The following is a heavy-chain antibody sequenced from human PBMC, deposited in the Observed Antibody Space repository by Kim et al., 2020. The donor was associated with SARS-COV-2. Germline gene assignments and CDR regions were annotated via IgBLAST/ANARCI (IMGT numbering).Heavy chain of an antibody. J-gene: IGHJ6*02. CDR2: INAGNGNT. CDR1: GYTFTSYA. CDR3: ARASPAPFYYYYGMDV. Sequence: ASVKVSCKASGYTFTSYAMHWVRQAPGQRLEWMGWINAGNGNTKYSQKFQGRVTITRDTSASTAYMELSSLRSEDTAVYYCARASPAPFYYYYGMDVWGQGTTVTVSS. V-gene: IGHV1-3*01.